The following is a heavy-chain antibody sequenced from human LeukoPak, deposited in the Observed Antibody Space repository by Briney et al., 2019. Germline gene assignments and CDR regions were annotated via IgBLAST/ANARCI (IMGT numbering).Heavy chain of an antibody. J-gene: IGHJ4*02. CDR2: IILIFGTA. CDR1: GGTFSSYA. Sequence: SVKVSCKASGGTFSSYAISWVRQAPGQGLEWMGGIILIFGTANYAQKFQGRVTITADESTSTAYMELSSLRSEDTAVYYCARENSISDGGGYFDYWGQGTLVTVSS. CDR3: ARENSISDGGGYFDY. V-gene: IGHV1-69*13. D-gene: IGHD3-3*02.